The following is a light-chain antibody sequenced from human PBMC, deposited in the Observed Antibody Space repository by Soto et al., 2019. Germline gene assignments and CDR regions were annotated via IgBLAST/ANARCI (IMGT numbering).Light chain of an antibody. CDR2: GAS. CDR1: QTISTY. CDR3: QQSFSTPRT. V-gene: IGKV1-39*01. J-gene: IGKJ1*01. Sequence: DIQMTQSPSPLSASVGDRATITCRPSQTISTYLNWYQQKPGKAPKLLLYGASSLQSGVPSRFSGSGSGTDFTLTIGSLQPEDFGTYYCQQSFSTPRTFGQGTKVDIK.